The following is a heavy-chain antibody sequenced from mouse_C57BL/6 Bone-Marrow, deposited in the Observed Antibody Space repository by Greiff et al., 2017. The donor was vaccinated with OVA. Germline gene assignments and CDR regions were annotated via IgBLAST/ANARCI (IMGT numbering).Heavy chain of an antibody. V-gene: IGHV1-59*01. CDR2: IDPSDSYT. Sequence: QVQLQQPGAELVRPGTSVKLSCKASGYTFTSYWMHWVKQRPGQGLEWIGVIDPSDSYTNYNQKFKGKATFTVDTSSSTAYMQLSSLTSEDSAVYYCARYDGYVDYWGQGTTLTVSS. D-gene: IGHD2-3*01. J-gene: IGHJ2*01. CDR1: GYTFTSYW. CDR3: ARYDGYVDY.